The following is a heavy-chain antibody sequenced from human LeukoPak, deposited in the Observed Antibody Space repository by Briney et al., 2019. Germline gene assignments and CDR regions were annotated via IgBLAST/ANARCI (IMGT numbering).Heavy chain of an antibody. Sequence: GASVKVSCKASGYTLTSYGISWLRQAPGQGLEWMGWITAYNGNTNYAQKLQGRVTMTTDTSTSTAYMELRSLRSDDTAVYYCARDRGIRQGLHAFDIWGQGTMVTVSS. CDR3: ARDRGIRQGLHAFDI. J-gene: IGHJ3*02. CDR2: ITAYNGNT. CDR1: GYTLTSYG. D-gene: IGHD1-14*01. V-gene: IGHV1-18*01.